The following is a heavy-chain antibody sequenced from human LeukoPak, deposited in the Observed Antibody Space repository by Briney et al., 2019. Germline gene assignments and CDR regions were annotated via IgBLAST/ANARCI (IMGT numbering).Heavy chain of an antibody. CDR3: ARDDCSGGSCYRT. J-gene: IGHJ4*02. CDR2: INPNSGGT. V-gene: IGHV1-2*02. D-gene: IGHD2-15*01. Sequence: APVKVSCKASGYTFTVYYIHWVRQAPGQGPEWMGWINPNSGGTKYAEKFQGRVTMTRDTSISTAYMEVGRLTSDDTAVYYCARDDCSGGSCYRTWGQGTLVTVSS. CDR1: GYTFTVYY.